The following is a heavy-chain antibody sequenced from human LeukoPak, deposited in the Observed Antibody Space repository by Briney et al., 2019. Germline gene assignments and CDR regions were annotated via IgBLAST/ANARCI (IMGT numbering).Heavy chain of an antibody. CDR2: IWYDGSNK. CDR3: ARAGGPPIAAAGFDI. J-gene: IGHJ3*02. D-gene: IGHD6-13*01. CDR1: GFTFSSYS. V-gene: IGHV3-33*08. Sequence: GGSLRLSCAASGFTFSSYSMNWVRQAPGKGLEWVAVIWYDGSNKYYADSVKGRFTISRDNSKNTLYLQMNSLRAEDTAVYYCARAGGPPIAAAGFDIWGQGTMVTVSS.